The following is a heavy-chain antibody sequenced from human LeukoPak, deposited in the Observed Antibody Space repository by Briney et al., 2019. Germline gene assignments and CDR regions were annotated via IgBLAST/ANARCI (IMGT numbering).Heavy chain of an antibody. J-gene: IGHJ1*01. V-gene: IGHV3-21*01. CDR3: ARASDSSGYYSYFDH. D-gene: IGHD3-22*01. CDR2: ISSGSSYI. Sequence: GGSLRLSCAASGFTFSSHSMNWVRQAPGKGLEWVSSISSGSSYIYYADSVKGRFTISRDNAKNSLYLQMNSLRAEDTAVYYCARASDSSGYYSYFDHWGRGTLVTVSS. CDR1: GFTFSSHS.